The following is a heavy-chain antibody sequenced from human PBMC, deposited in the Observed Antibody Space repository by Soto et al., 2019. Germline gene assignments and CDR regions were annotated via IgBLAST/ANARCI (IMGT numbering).Heavy chain of an antibody. CDR3: ASPILAAAGWGYYYGMDV. J-gene: IGHJ6*02. CDR1: GFTFSSYS. CDR2: ISSSSSYI. D-gene: IGHD6-13*01. Sequence: GGSLRLSCAASGFTFSSYSMNWGRQAPGKGLEWVSSISSSSSYIYYADSVKGRFTISRDNAKNSLYLQMNSLRAEDTAVYYCASPILAAAGWGYYYGMDVWGQGTTVTVSS. V-gene: IGHV3-21*01.